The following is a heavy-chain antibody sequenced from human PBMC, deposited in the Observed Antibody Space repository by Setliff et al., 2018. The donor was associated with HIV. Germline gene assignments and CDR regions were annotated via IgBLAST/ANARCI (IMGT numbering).Heavy chain of an antibody. CDR1: GGSISSYY. D-gene: IGHD3-3*01. CDR3: ARTSLGVERLDF. J-gene: IGHJ4*02. V-gene: IGHV4-59*04. Sequence: SETLSLTCTVSGGSISSYYWSWIRQPPGKGLEWIGSMYYSGSTYYNPSLKSRVTISVDTSKNQFTLRMTSVTAADTAVYYCARTSLGVERLDFWGQGRLVTVSS. CDR2: MYYSGST.